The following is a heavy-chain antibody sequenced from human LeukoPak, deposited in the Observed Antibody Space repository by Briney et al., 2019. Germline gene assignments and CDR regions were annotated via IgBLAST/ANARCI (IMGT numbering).Heavy chain of an antibody. CDR1: GFNLSNYA. CDR3: ARDSGFGELVTYYFDY. J-gene: IGHJ4*02. CDR2: IWYDGSTK. V-gene: IGHV3-33*01. Sequence: GRSLRLSCAASGFNLSNYAMHWVRQVPGKGLEWVAVIWYDGSTKFYANYVKGRFTVSRDNSKNTLYLQMNILRPEDTAIYYCARDSGFGELVTYYFDYWGQGTLVTVSS. D-gene: IGHD3-10*01.